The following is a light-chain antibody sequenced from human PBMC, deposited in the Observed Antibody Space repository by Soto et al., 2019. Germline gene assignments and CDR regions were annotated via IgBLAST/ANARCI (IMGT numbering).Light chain of an antibody. CDR1: QSISSW. J-gene: IGKJ1*01. V-gene: IGKV1-5*01. CDR3: QQYNSDSPTT. CDR2: DAS. Sequence: DITMTQSPSTLSAYVGDIVTITCRASQSISSWLAWYQQKPGKAPKLLIYDASSLESGVPSRFSGSGSGTEFTLTISSLQPDDFATYYCQQYNSDSPTTFGQGAKVDI.